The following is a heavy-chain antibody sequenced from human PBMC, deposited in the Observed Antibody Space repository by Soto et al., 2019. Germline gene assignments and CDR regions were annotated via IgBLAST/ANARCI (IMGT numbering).Heavy chain of an antibody. Sequence: TLSLTCTVSGGSISSGGYYWSWIRQHPGKGLEWIGYIYYSGSTYYNPSLKSRVTISVDTSKNQFSLKLSSVTAADTAVYYCARVRYFDWLGYFDYWGQGTLVTVSS. CDR3: ARVRYFDWLGYFDY. CDR2: IYYSGST. J-gene: IGHJ4*02. V-gene: IGHV4-31*03. CDR1: GGSISSGGYY. D-gene: IGHD3-9*01.